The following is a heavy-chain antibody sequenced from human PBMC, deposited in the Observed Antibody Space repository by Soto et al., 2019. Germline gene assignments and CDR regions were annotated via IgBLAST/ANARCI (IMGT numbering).Heavy chain of an antibody. Sequence: QAQLVQSGAEVKKPGASVKVSCKASGYTFTGYYMHWVRQAPGQGLEWMGWINPNSGGTNFAQKFHGRVTLTTDTSISTGYMELTSLKSDGTAVYYCVKDRSLGANWFDPWGQGTLVTVSS. CDR3: VKDRSLGANWFDP. CDR1: GYTFTGYY. J-gene: IGHJ5*02. CDR2: INPNSGGT. D-gene: IGHD2-15*01. V-gene: IGHV1-2*02.